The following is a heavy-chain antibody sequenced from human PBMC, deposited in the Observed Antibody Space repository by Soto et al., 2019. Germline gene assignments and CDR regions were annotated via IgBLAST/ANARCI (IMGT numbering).Heavy chain of an antibody. D-gene: IGHD6-25*01. J-gene: IGHJ4*03. V-gene: IGHV1-2*02. CDR2: INPNSGDT. CDR3: AREASLSGYSSARELDY. Sequence: ASVKVSCKISRYTFTGYYMHWVRQAPGQGLEWMGWINPNSGDTHYAQMFQGRVILTSDTSISTAYMELSRLRSDDTAVYYCAREASLSGYSSARELDYWGQGTTVTVSS. CDR1: RYTFTGYY.